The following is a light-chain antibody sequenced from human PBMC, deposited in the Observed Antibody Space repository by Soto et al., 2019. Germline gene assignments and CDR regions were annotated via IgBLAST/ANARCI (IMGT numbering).Light chain of an antibody. V-gene: IGKV3-11*01. Sequence: EIVLTQSPASLSLSPGGRATLSCRASQTVGRSLAWDQHRPGQAPRLLISQASNGATGVPSRFGGSGSGTDFTLTINSLQPEDFAVYYCQQYSNWPITFGQGTRLEIK. J-gene: IGKJ5*01. CDR2: QAS. CDR1: QTVGRS. CDR3: QQYSNWPIT.